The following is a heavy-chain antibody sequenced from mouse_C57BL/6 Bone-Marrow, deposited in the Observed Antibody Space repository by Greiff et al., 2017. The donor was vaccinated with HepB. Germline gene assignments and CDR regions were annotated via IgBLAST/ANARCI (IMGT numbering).Heavy chain of an antibody. V-gene: IGHV5-6*01. CDR1: GFTFSSYG. CDR3: ARHYYGSYYAMDY. D-gene: IGHD1-1*01. CDR2: ISSGGSYT. Sequence: EVMLVESGGDLVKPGGSLKLSCAASGFTFSSYGMSWVRQTPDKRLEWVATISSGGSYTYYPDSVKGRFTISRDNAKNTLYLQMSSLKSEDTAMYYCARHYYGSYYAMDYWGQGTSVTVSS. J-gene: IGHJ4*01.